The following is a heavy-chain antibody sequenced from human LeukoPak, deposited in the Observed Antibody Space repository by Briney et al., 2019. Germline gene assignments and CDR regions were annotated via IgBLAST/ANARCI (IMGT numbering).Heavy chain of an antibody. Sequence: PGRSLRLSCAASGFTFSSYAMHWVRQAPGKGLEWVAVISYDGSNKYYADSVKGRFTISRDNAKNSLYLQMNSLRADDTALYYCARSRGDFWGQGTLVTVSS. CDR2: ISYDGSNK. J-gene: IGHJ4*02. V-gene: IGHV3-30-3*01. CDR1: GFTFSSYA. CDR3: ARSRGDF.